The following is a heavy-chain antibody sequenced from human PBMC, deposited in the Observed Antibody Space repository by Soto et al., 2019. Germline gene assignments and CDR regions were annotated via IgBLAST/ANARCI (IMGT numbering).Heavy chain of an antibody. CDR1: GGSFSGFY. CDR3: ASVRGGYYYAMDV. V-gene: IGHV4-34*01. J-gene: IGHJ6*02. D-gene: IGHD3-10*02. Sequence: PSETLSLTCAVYGGSFSGFYWGWMRQPPGKGLQWIGGISHSGSSNYNPSLKSRLTISVDRSKNQFSLKLSSVTAADTAVYYCASVRGGYYYAMDVWGQGTTVTVSS. CDR2: ISHSGSS.